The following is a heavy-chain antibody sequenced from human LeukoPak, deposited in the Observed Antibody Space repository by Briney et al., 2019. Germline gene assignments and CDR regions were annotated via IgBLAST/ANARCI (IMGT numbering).Heavy chain of an antibody. CDR3: ARAVAARILGY. D-gene: IGHD6-6*01. J-gene: IGHJ4*02. CDR1: GYTFTGYY. CDR2: INHNSGGT. V-gene: IGHV1-2*02. Sequence: ASVKVSCKASGYTFTGYYMHWVRQAPGQGLEWMGWINHNSGGTNYAQKFQGRITMTRDTSISTAYMELSRLRSDDTAVYYCARAVAARILGYWGQGTLVTVSS.